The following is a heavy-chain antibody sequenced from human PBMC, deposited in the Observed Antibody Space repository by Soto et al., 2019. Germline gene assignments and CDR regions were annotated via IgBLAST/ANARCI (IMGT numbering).Heavy chain of an antibody. D-gene: IGHD5-12*01. Sequence: PGESLKISCKGSGYIFTSDWLGWVRQMPGKGLEWMGVIYPGDSDTRYSPSFQGQVTISADKSISTAYLQWSSLKASDTAMYYCGRLPSTDGYNPDAFNVWGQGTMVTVSS. CDR3: GRLPSTDGYNPDAFNV. V-gene: IGHV5-51*01. J-gene: IGHJ3*01. CDR2: IYPGDSDT. CDR1: GYIFTSDW.